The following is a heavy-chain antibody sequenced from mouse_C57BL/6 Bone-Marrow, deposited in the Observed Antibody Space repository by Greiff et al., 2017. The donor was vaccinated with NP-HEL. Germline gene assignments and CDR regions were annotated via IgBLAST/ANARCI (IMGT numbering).Heavy chain of an antibody. CDR2: IDPSDSYT. Sequence: QVQLQQPGAELVKPGASVKLSCKASGYTFTTYWMQWVKQRPGQGLEWIGEIDPSDSYTNYNQKFKGKATLTVDTSSSTANMQLSSLTSEDSAVYYCARKAYCGRRYEFAYWGQGTLVTVSA. J-gene: IGHJ3*01. CDR1: GYTFTTYW. V-gene: IGHV1-50*01. CDR3: ARKAYCGRRYEFAY. D-gene: IGHD1-1*01.